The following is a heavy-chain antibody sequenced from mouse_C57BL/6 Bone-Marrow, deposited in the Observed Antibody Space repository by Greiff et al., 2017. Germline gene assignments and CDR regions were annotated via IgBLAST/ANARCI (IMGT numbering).Heavy chain of an antibody. J-gene: IGHJ2*01. Sequence: EVQLVESGGGLVQPGGSLKLSCAASGFTFSDYGMAWVRQAPRKGPEWVAFISNLAYSIYYADTVTGRFTISRENAKNTLYLEMSSLRSEDTAMYYCARHEDGTFDYWGQGTTRTVSA. V-gene: IGHV5-15*01. D-gene: IGHD4-1*01. CDR3: ARHEDGTFDY. CDR1: GFTFSDYG. CDR2: ISNLAYSI.